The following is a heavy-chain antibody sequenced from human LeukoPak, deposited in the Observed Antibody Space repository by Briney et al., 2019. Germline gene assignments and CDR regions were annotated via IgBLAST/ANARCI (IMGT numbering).Heavy chain of an antibody. CDR3: AKHSSGYYRSGYYFDY. D-gene: IGHD3-22*01. CDR1: GFTFSSYA. CDR2: ISGSGGST. J-gene: IGHJ4*02. V-gene: IGHV3-23*01. Sequence: GGSLRLSCAASGFTFSSYAMSWVRQAPGKGLEWVSAISGSGGSTYYADSVKGRFTISRDNSKNTLYLQMNSLRAEDTAVYYCAKHSSGYYRSGYYFDYWGQGTLVTVSS.